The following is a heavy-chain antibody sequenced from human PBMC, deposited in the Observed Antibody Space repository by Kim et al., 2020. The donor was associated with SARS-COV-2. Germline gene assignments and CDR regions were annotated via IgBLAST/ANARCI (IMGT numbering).Heavy chain of an antibody. V-gene: IGHV4-39*01. J-gene: IGHJ5*02. D-gene: IGHD3-10*01. CDR3: ARHVPTYFGSGSYYSP. Sequence: SETLSLTCTVSGGSISRSDYWGWIRQPPGRGLEWIASFDYSGSTYYNPSLKSRVTMSVDTSKNQFSLKLKSVTAADTAVYYCARHVPTYFGSGSYYSPWGQGTLVTVSS. CDR1: GGSISRSDY. CDR2: FDYSGST.